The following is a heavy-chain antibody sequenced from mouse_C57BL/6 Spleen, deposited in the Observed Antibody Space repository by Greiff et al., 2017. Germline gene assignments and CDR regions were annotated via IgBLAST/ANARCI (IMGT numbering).Heavy chain of an antibody. CDR3: ARHTAQATDFDY. CDR2: ISTGSGST. Sequence: QVHVKQPGAELVKPGASVKMSCKASGYTFTSYWITWVQQRPGQGLEWIGDISTGSGSTNYNEKFKGRSTLTVDTSASTAYMQLSSLTSEDSAVYYCARHTAQATDFDYWGQGTTLTVSS. CDR1: GYTFTSYW. J-gene: IGHJ2*01. D-gene: IGHD3-2*02. V-gene: IGHV1-55*01.